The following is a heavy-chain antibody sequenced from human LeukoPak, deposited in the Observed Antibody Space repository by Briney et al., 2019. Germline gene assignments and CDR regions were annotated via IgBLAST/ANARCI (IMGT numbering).Heavy chain of an antibody. J-gene: IGHJ4*02. V-gene: IGHV3-20*04. CDR1: GFTFDDYG. D-gene: IGHD1-26*01. CDR2: INWNGGST. CDR3: ARSRRWELLAGGDY. Sequence: GGSLRLSCAASGFTFDDYGMSWVRQVPGKGLEWVSGINWNGGSTGYADSVKGRFTISRDNAKNSLYLQMNSLRAEDTALYYCARSRRWELLAGGDYWGQGTLVTVSS.